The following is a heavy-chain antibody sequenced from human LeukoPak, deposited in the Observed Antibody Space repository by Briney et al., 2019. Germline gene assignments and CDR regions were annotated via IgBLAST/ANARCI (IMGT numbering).Heavy chain of an antibody. V-gene: IGHV4-61*02. CDR1: GGSISSGSYY. J-gene: IGHJ6*03. CDR3: ARVCSIAAAGSAPYYYYMHV. Sequence: SGTLSLTCTVAGGSISSGSYYWSWIRQPAGKGLEWIGRIYTSGSTNYNPSLKSRVTISVDTSKNQFSLKLSSVTAADTTVYYCARVCSIAAAGSAPYYYYMHVWDKGTTVTVSS. D-gene: IGHD6-13*01. CDR2: IYTSGST.